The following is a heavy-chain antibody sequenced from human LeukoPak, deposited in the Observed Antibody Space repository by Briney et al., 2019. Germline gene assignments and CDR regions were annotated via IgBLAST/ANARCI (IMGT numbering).Heavy chain of an antibody. CDR3: ARVRFSIGTARGDAFDI. D-gene: IGHD5-18*01. V-gene: IGHV1-69*13. CDR2: IIPIFGTA. CDR1: GGTFSSYA. J-gene: IGHJ3*02. Sequence: ASVKVSCKASGGTFSSYAISWVRQAPGQGLEWMGGIIPIFGTANYAQKFQGRVTITADESTSTAYMELSSLRSEDTAVYYCARVRFSIGTARGDAFDIWGQGTMATVSS.